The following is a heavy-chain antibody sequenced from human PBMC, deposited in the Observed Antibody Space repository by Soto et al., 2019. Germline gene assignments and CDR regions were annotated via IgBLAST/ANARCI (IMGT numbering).Heavy chain of an antibody. V-gene: IGHV1-46*01. J-gene: IGHJ6*02. Sequence: ASVKVSCKXSGYTFTSYYMHWVRQAPGQGLEWMGIVNPSGGSTSYAQKFQGRVTMTRDTSTSTVYMELSSLRSEDTAVYYCARDLDARPVFYYYHGMDVRGQGTTVTVSS. CDR1: GYTFTSYY. CDR3: ARDLDARPVFYYYHGMDV. D-gene: IGHD6-6*01. CDR2: VNPSGGST.